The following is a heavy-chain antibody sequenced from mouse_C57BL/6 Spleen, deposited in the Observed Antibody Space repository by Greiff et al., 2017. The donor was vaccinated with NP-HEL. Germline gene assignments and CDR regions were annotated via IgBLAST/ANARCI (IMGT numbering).Heavy chain of an antibody. J-gene: IGHJ1*03. CDR3: ARAYSNYIYWYFDV. CDR2: ISDGGRYT. CDR1: GFTFSSYA. Sequence: EVMLVVSGGGLVKPGGSLKLSCAASGFTFSSYAMSWVRQTPEKRLEWVATISDGGRYTYYPDNVKGRFTISRDNAKNNLYLQMSHLKSEDTAMYYCARAYSNYIYWYFDVWGTGTTVTVSS. D-gene: IGHD2-5*01. V-gene: IGHV5-4*03.